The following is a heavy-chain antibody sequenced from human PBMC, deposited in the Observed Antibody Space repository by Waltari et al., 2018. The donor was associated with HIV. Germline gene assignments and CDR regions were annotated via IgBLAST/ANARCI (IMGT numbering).Heavy chain of an antibody. D-gene: IGHD1-1*01. CDR2: IIPIFGTA. CDR1: GGSISTYA. V-gene: IGHV1-69*01. Sequence: QVQLVQSGAEVKKPGSSVKVSCKASGGSISTYAISWVRQAPGQGLEWMGGIIPIFGTANFAQKFQGRVTFTADVSTSTAYMELSSLTSKDTAVYYCARDLNAVELGTGTPGYWGQGTWSPSP. J-gene: IGHJ4*02. CDR3: ARDLNAVELGTGTPGY.